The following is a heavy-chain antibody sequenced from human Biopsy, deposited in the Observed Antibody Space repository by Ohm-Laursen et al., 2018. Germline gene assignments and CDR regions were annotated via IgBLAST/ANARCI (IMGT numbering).Heavy chain of an antibody. V-gene: IGHV3-66*01. CDR2: VHRDGNT. CDR3: ARGRGALAPLDV. Sequence: SLRLSCAASGFTMSINYMSWVRQAPGKGLEWVSLVHRDGNTYYADSVKGRFTVSRDSSKSTLFLQMNNLRVEDTAVYYCARGRGALAPLDVWGQGTLVTVSS. CDR1: GFTMSINY. D-gene: IGHD1-26*01. J-gene: IGHJ4*02.